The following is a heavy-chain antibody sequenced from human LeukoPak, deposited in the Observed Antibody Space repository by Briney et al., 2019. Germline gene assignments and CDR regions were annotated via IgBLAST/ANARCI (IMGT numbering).Heavy chain of an antibody. CDR3: ARDAVAVAGIHDY. V-gene: IGHV3-30*03. Sequence: GTSLRLSCAASGFTFSTFGMHWVRQAPGKGLEWVAVISFDGSNKFYEDSVKGRFTIARDNAKNSLYLQMNSLRAEDTAVYYCARDAVAVAGIHDYWGQGTLVTVSS. CDR2: ISFDGSNK. D-gene: IGHD6-19*01. CDR1: GFTFSTFG. J-gene: IGHJ4*02.